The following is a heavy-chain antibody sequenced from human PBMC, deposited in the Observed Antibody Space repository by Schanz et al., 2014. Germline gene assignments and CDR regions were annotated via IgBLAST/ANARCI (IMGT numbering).Heavy chain of an antibody. Sequence: EVQLVESGGGLIQPGGSLRLSCAVSGFTVNTNYMSWVRQAPGKGLEWISSRYINSGSTQYADSVKGRFIISRDSSKNTLCLQMNSLRAEDTAVYFCARDGGRDGYNLAFDVWGQGTLVTVSS. J-gene: IGHJ3*01. D-gene: IGHD5-12*01. CDR2: RYINSGST. V-gene: IGHV3-53*01. CDR1: GFTVNTNY. CDR3: ARDGGRDGYNLAFDV.